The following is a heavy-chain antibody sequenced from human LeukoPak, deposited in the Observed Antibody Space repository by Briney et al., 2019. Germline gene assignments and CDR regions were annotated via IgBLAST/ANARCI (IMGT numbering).Heavy chain of an antibody. J-gene: IGHJ3*02. V-gene: IGHV3-74*01. Sequence: PGGSLTLSCTGAGFTFSIYWMHWDRPAPGKGRVWVSRVNSDGSNTIHEDSVKDRFTMSRDNAKNTLYLETSSLRAEDTAVYYCARDVVLSGADAFDIWGRGTRVTVSS. CDR2: VNSDGSNT. CDR3: ARDVVLSGADAFDI. CDR1: GFTFSIYW. D-gene: IGHD2-15*01.